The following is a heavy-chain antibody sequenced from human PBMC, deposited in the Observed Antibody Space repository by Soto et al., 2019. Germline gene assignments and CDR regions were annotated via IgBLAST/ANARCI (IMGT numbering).Heavy chain of an antibody. J-gene: IGHJ6*02. V-gene: IGHV1-2*02. CDR2: INPNSGGT. Sequence: ASVKVSCKASGYTFTGYYMHCVRQAPGQGLEWMGWINPNSGGTNYAQKLQGRVTMTTDTSTSTAYMELRSLRSDDTAVYYCARDTSEGITIFGVVTPLTYYYYYGMDVWGQGTTVTVSS. CDR3: ARDTSEGITIFGVVTPLTYYYYYGMDV. CDR1: GYTFTGYY. D-gene: IGHD3-3*01.